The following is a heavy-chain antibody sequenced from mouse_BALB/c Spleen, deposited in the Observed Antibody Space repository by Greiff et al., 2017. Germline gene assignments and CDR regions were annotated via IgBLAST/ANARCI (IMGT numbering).Heavy chain of an antibody. Sequence: QVQLQQSGPGLVQPSQSLSITCTVSGFSLTSYGVHWVRQSPGKGLEWLGVIWSGGSTDYNAAFISRLSISKDNSKSQVFFKMNSLQANDTAIYYCAQRGDYDDPHYYAMDYWGQGTSVTVSS. CDR2: IWSGGST. D-gene: IGHD2-4*01. V-gene: IGHV2-2*02. J-gene: IGHJ4*01. CDR1: GFSLTSYG. CDR3: AQRGDYDDPHYYAMDY.